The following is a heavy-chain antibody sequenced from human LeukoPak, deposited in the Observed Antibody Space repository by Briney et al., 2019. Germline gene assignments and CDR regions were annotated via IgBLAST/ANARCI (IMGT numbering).Heavy chain of an antibody. CDR2: ISCDGSNK. CDR3: AREPRYYYDSSAPHAD. D-gene: IGHD3-22*01. Sequence: GGSLRLSCAASGFTFSDRDMHWVRQAPGKGLEWVAVISCDGSNKYYADSVKGRFTISRDNSKNTLYLQMNSLRAEDTAVYYCAREPRYYYDSSAPHADWGQGTLVTVSS. CDR1: GFTFSDRD. V-gene: IGHV3-30-3*01. J-gene: IGHJ4*02.